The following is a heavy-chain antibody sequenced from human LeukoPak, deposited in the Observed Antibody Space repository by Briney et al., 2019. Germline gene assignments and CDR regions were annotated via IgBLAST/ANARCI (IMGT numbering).Heavy chain of an antibody. CDR1: GGTFSSYA. V-gene: IGHV1-69*13. D-gene: IGHD1-26*01. CDR3: ARGGFSYPRAPFDY. J-gene: IGHJ4*02. Sequence: GASVKVSCKASGGTFSSYAISWVRQAPGQGLEWMGGIIPIFGTANYAQKFQGRVTITADESTSTAYMELSSLRSEDTAVYYCARGGFSYPRAPFDYWGQGTLVTVSS. CDR2: IIPIFGTA.